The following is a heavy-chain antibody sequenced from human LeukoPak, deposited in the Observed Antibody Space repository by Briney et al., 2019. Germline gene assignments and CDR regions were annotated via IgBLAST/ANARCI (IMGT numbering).Heavy chain of an antibody. D-gene: IGHD6-19*01. V-gene: IGHV1-24*01. Sequence: ASVKVSCKVSGYTLTELSMHWVRQAPGKGLEWMGGFDPEDGETIYAQKFQGRVTMTEDTSTDTAYMELSSLRSEDTAVYYCATGVGYSNGWEFDYWGQGTLVTVSS. CDR2: FDPEDGET. CDR3: ATGVGYSNGWEFDY. J-gene: IGHJ4*02. CDR1: GYTLTELS.